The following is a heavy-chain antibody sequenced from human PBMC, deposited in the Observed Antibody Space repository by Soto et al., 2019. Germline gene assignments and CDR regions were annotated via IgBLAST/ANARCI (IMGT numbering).Heavy chain of an antibody. V-gene: IGHV4-34*01. Sequence: PSETLSLTCAVYGGSFSGYYWSWIRQPPGKGLEWIGEINHSGSTNYNPSLKSRVTISVDTSKNQFSLKLSSVTAADTAVYYCARGLTYYDFWSGYSRPYYYYGMDVWGQGTTVTVSS. CDR3: ARGLTYYDFWSGYSRPYYYYGMDV. CDR2: INHSGST. J-gene: IGHJ6*02. CDR1: GGSFSGYY. D-gene: IGHD3-3*01.